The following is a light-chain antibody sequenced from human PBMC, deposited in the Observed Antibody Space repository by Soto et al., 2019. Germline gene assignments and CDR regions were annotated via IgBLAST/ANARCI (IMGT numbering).Light chain of an antibody. CDR1: STDIGSYNY. Sequence: QSALTQPASLSGSPGQSITISCTGTSTDIGSYNYVSWYQQHPGKAPKLMIFDVSYRPSGISDRFSGSKSGNTASLTISGLQPEDEADYYCSSDGASSPLFGGGTKLTVL. CDR2: DVS. CDR3: SSDGASSPL. V-gene: IGLV2-14*03. J-gene: IGLJ2*01.